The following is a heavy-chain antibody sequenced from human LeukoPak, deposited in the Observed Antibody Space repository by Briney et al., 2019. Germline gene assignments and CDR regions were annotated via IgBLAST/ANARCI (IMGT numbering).Heavy chain of an antibody. V-gene: IGHV1-18*01. CDR3: AWDTMVGDIT. CDR2: ISTETQSP. J-gene: IGHJ4*02. D-gene: IGHD4/OR15-4a*01. CDR1: GHTSPFYG. Sequence: GASVKVSCKVSGHTSPFYGITWVRQAPGQGLEWMGWISTETQSPNYAQKLQDRLTITTDIATSTAYMELTSLRHDDAAIYYCAWDTMVGDITWGQGTLITVSS.